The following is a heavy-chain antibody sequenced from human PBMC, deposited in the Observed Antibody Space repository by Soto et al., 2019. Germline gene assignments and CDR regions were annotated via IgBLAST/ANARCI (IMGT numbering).Heavy chain of an antibody. D-gene: IGHD6-19*01. CDR3: ARALKQWLVGVYYYYYGMDV. J-gene: IGHJ6*02. V-gene: IGHV3-33*01. CDR1: GFTFSSYG. Sequence: PGGSLRLSCAASGFTFSSYGMHWVRQAPGKGLEWVAVIWDDGSNKYYADSVKGRFTISRDNSKNTLYLQMNSLRAEDTAVYYCARALKQWLVGVYYYYYGMDVWGQGTKVTVSS. CDR2: IWDDGSNK.